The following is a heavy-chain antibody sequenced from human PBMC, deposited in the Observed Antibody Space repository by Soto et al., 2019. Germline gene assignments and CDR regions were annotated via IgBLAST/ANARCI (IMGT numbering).Heavy chain of an antibody. CDR3: AKGSREQWLFDAFDI. CDR2: ISWNSGSI. CDR1: GFTFDDYA. J-gene: IGHJ3*02. D-gene: IGHD6-19*01. V-gene: IGHV3-9*01. Sequence: EVQLVESGGGLVQPGRSQRLSCATSGFTFDDYAMHWVRQAPGKGLEWVSGISWNSGSIGYADSVKGRFTISRDNAKNSLYLQMNSLRTEDTALYYCAKGSREQWLFDAFDIWGQGTNVTVSS.